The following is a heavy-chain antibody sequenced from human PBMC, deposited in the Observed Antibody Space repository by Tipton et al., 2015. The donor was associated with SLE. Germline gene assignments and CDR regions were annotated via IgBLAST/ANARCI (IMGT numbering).Heavy chain of an antibody. V-gene: IGHV3-72*01. D-gene: IGHD6-13*01. CDR3: VRAAADGLNYYFGY. Sequence: SLRLSCAASGFTLSDHYMDWVRQAPGKGLEWVGRTRNKVKSYTTEYAASVKGRFTISRDDSKNSLYLQMNSLKTEDTAVYYCVRAAADGLNYYFGYWGQGTLVTVSS. CDR2: TRNKVKSYTT. CDR1: GFTLSDHY. J-gene: IGHJ4*02.